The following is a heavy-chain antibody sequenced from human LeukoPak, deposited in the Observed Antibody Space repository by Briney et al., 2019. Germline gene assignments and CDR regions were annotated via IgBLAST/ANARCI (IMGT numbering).Heavy chain of an antibody. J-gene: IGHJ4*02. CDR2: INPNSGGT. CDR1: GGTFSSYA. D-gene: IGHD3-16*01. V-gene: IGHV1-2*06. CDR3: ARVSGQYDYVAGSTVDY. Sequence: GASVKVSCKASGGTFSSYAISWVRQAPGQGLEWMGRINPNSGGTNYAQKFQGRVTMTRDTSISTAYMELSRLRSDDTAVYYCARVSGQYDYVAGSTVDYWGQGTLVTVSS.